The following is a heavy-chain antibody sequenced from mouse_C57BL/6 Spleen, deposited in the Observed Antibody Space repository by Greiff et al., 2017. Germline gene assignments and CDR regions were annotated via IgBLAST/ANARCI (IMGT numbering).Heavy chain of an antibody. J-gene: IGHJ2*01. CDR1: GYTFTSYW. V-gene: IGHV1-52*01. CDR3: AKCRTGTGFDY. D-gene: IGHD4-1*01. CDR2: IDPSDSET. Sequence: QVQLQQPGAELVRPGSSVKLSCKASGYTFTSYWMHWVKQRPIQGLEWIGNIDPSDSETHYNQKFKDKATLTVDKSSSTAYMQLSSLTSEDSAVYYCAKCRTGTGFDYWGQGTTLTDSS.